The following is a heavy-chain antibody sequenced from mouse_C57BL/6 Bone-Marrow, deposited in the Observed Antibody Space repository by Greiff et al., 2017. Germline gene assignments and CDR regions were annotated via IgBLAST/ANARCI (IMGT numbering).Heavy chain of an antibody. V-gene: IGHV1-62-2*01. CDR1: GYTFTEYT. J-gene: IGHJ2*01. CDR3: ARHERGYDGYLYYFDY. CDR2: FYPGSGSI. Sequence: LMESGAELVKPGASVKLSCKASGYTFTEYTIHWVKQRSGQGLEWIGWFYPGSGSIKYNEKFKDKATLTADKSSSTVYMELSRLTSEDSAVYFCARHERGYDGYLYYFDYWGQGTTLTVSS. D-gene: IGHD2-3*01.